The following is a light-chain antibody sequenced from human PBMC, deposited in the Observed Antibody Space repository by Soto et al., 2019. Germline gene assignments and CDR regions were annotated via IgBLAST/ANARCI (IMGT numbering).Light chain of an antibody. Sequence: QSALTQPASVSGSPGQSITISCTGTSSDIGAYNYVSWYQQRPGKAPKLVIYDVTNRPQGVSNRFSGSKSGNTASLTISGLRAEDEADYHCSSYTSTSTLVFGGGTKVTVL. CDR3: SSYTSTSTLV. V-gene: IGLV2-14*01. CDR1: SSDIGAYNY. J-gene: IGLJ2*01. CDR2: DVT.